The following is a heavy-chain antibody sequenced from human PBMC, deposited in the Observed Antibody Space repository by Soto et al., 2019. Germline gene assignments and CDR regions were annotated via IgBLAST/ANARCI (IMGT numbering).Heavy chain of an antibody. Sequence: PGGSLRLSCAASGFSFSSYGMHWVRQAPGKGLEWVAVISYDGGNIQYADSVKGRFTISRDNSKKTMYLQMKSLRAEDTAVYYCAKDRSGSWTFDYWGQGTLVTVSS. D-gene: IGHD6-13*01. CDR2: ISYDGGNI. CDR3: AKDRSGSWTFDY. CDR1: GFSFSSYG. J-gene: IGHJ4*02. V-gene: IGHV3-30*18.